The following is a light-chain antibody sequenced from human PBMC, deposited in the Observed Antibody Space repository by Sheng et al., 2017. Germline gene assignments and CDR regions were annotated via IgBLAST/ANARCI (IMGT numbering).Light chain of an antibody. CDR1: QSVSSY. CDR2: DAS. J-gene: IGKJ5*01. Sequence: DIVLTQSPATLSLSPGERATLSCRASQSVSSYLAWYQQKPGQVPRLLIYDASNRATGIPARFSGGGSGTDSTLTISSLEPEDFAVYYCQQRSNWPPTFGQGTRLEIK. CDR3: QQRSNWPPT. V-gene: IGKV3-11*01.